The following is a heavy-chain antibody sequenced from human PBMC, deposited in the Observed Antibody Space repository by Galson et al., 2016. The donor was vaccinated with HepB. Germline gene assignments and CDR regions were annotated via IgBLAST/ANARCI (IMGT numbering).Heavy chain of an antibody. Sequence: ETLSLTCTVSGGSISRNTYYWGWIRQPPGKGLEWIGYVFDSGRTNYNPSLKGRATIPVDTSSNQFSLKLSFVTAADTAMYYGARDDRWEKGTGLDVWGQGASVTVSS. V-gene: IGHV4-61*01. CDR3: ARDDRWEKGTGLDV. D-gene: IGHD1-26*01. CDR2: VFDSGRT. CDR1: GGSISRNTYY. J-gene: IGHJ6*02.